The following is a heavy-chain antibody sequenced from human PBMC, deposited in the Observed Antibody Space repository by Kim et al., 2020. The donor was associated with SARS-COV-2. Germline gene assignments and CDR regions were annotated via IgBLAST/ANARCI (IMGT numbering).Heavy chain of an antibody. Sequence: GGSLRLSCAASGFTFSDYYMSWIRQAPGKGLEWVSYISSSSSYTNYADSVKGRFTISRDNAKNSLYLQMNSLRAEDTAVYYCASIAAAGTQGYGMDVWGQGTTVTVSS. V-gene: IGHV3-11*06. CDR3: ASIAAAGTQGYGMDV. D-gene: IGHD6-13*01. J-gene: IGHJ6*02. CDR2: ISSSSSYT. CDR1: GFTFSDYY.